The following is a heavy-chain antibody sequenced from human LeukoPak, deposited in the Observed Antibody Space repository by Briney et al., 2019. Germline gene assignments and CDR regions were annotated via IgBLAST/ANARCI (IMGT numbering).Heavy chain of an antibody. J-gene: IGHJ6*03. CDR2: IYHSGST. V-gene: IGHV4-38-2*02. D-gene: IGHD6-13*01. CDR3: ARADYSSTWSHDYYYMDV. CDR1: GYSISSGYY. Sequence: SETLSLTCTVSGYSISSGYYWGWIRQPPGKGLEWFGSIYHSGSTYYNPSLKSRVTISVDTSKNQFSLKLSSVTAADTAVYYCARADYSSTWSHDYYYMDVWGKGTTVTVYS.